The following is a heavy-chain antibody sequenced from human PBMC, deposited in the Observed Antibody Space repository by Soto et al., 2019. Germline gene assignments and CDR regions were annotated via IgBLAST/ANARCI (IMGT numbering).Heavy chain of an antibody. V-gene: IGHV3-30*18. Sequence: AGGSLRLSCAASGFTFSSYGMHWVRQAPGKGLEWVAVISYDGSNKYYADSVKGRFTISRDNSKNTLYLQMNSLRAEDTAVYYCAKDLGGGSSLGYFQHWGQGTLVTVSS. CDR2: ISYDGSNK. CDR1: GFTFSSYG. CDR3: AKDLGGGSSLGYFQH. D-gene: IGHD1-26*01. J-gene: IGHJ1*01.